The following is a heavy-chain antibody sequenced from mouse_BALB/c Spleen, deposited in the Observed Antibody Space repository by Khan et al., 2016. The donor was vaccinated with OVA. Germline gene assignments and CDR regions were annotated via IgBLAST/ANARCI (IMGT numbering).Heavy chain of an antibody. J-gene: IGHJ2*01. CDR2: IDRNGGST. CDR1: GFTISSYG. Sequence: EVELVESGGGLVKPGGSLKLSCAASGFTISSYGMPWVHQTPEKGLELVATIDRNGGSTNYQDSLKGRFTISGDNAKNALYLQMRSLKSEDTAMYYCARSAIWGQGTTLTVSS. CDR3: ARSAI. V-gene: IGHV5-6-3*01.